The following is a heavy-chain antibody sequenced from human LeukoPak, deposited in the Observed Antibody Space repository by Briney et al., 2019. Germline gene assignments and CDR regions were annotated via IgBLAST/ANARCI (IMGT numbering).Heavy chain of an antibody. CDR2: IYPGDSDT. D-gene: IGHD6-6*01. CDR3: ARIISAHHYYSYMDV. Sequence: GESLKISCKGSGYSFTSYWIGWVRQMPGGGLVWMGIIYPGDSDTRYSPSFQGRVTISADKSISTAYLQWSSLKASDTAMYYCARIISAHHYYSYMDVWGKGTTVTVSS. J-gene: IGHJ6*03. CDR1: GYSFTSYW. V-gene: IGHV5-51*01.